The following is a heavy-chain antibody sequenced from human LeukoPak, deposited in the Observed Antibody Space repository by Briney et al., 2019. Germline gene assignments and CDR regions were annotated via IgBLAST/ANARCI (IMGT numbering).Heavy chain of an antibody. CDR1: GYTFTSYG. V-gene: IGHV1-18*01. Sequence: ASVKVSCKPSGYTFTSYGISWVRQAPGQGLEWMGWISAYNGNTNYAQKLQGRVTMTTDTSTSTAYMELRSLRSDDTAVYYCARQYSSGWSGYYYYYMDVWGKGTTVTVSS. D-gene: IGHD6-19*01. CDR2: ISAYNGNT. J-gene: IGHJ6*03. CDR3: ARQYSSGWSGYYYYYMDV.